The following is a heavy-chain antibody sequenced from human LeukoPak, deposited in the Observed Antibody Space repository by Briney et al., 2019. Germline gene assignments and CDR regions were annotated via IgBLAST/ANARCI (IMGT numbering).Heavy chain of an antibody. CDR1: GFTFDDYA. D-gene: IGHD3-22*01. Sequence: GRSLRLSCAGSGFTFDDYAIYWVRQTPGKGLEWVANIKQDGSEKYYVDSVKGRFTISRDNAKNSLYLQMNSLRAEDTAVYYCARDYYDSSGYFWESEYFQHWGQGTLVTVSS. V-gene: IGHV3-7*01. CDR3: ARDYYDSSGYFWESEYFQH. CDR2: IKQDGSEK. J-gene: IGHJ1*01.